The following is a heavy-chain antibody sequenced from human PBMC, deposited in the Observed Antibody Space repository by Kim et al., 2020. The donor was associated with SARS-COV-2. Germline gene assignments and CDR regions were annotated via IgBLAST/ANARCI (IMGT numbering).Heavy chain of an antibody. V-gene: IGHV2-5*01. J-gene: IGHJ3*02. CDR3: AHRTDNGDYDAFDI. D-gene: IGHD4-17*01. Sequence: SPSLKSRLTITKDTSKNQVVLTMTNMDPVDTATYYCAHRTDNGDYDAFDIWGQGTMVTVSS.